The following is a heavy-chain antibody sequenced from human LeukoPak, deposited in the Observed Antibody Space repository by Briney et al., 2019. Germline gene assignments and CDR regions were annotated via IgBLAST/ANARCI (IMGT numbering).Heavy chain of an antibody. D-gene: IGHD4-17*01. CDR2: IFYSGNT. CDR3: ARPTVTTWVGDFDY. J-gene: IGHJ4*02. CDR1: GGSVSSSSYY. V-gene: IGHV4-39*01. Sequence: SETLSLTCTVSGGSVSSSSYYWGWIRQPPGKGLEWIGSIFYSGNTYYNPSLKSRVTISVDTSKNQFSLKLSSVTAADTAVYYCARPTVTTWVGDFDYWGQGTLVTVSS.